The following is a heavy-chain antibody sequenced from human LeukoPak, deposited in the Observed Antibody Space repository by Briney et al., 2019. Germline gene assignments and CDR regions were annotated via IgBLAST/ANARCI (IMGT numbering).Heavy chain of an antibody. V-gene: IGHV3-64D*09. CDR2: ISSNGDTT. CDR1: GFTFSSFA. J-gene: IGHJ5*02. Sequence: PGGSLRLSCSASGFTFSSFAMHWVRQAPGKGRDYLSSISSNGDTTYYADSVKGRFTISRDNSKNPLYLQISNLRAEDTAGYCCVKSALNYGANWFDPWGQGTLVTVSS. CDR3: VKSALNYGANWFDP. D-gene: IGHD4/OR15-4a*01.